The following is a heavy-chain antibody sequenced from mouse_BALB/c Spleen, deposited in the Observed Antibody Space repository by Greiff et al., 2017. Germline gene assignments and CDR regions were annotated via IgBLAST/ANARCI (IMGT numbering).Heavy chain of an antibody. CDR1: GYSFTGYY. Sequence: EVKLMESGPELVKPGASVKISCKASGYSFTGYYMHWVKQSHVKSLEWIGRINPYNGATSYNQNFKDKASLTVDKSSSTAYMELHSLTSEDSAVYYCARCEVRPLFDYWGQGTTLTVSS. J-gene: IGHJ2*01. V-gene: IGHV1-31*01. CDR2: INPYNGAT. CDR3: ARCEVRPLFDY. D-gene: IGHD2-14*01.